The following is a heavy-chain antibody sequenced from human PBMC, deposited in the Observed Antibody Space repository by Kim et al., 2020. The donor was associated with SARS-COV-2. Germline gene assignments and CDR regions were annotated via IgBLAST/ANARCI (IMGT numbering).Heavy chain of an antibody. J-gene: IGHJ4*02. CDR2: GGST. Sequence: GGSTYYADSVKDRFPITRDNSKNTLYLQMNSLRAEDTAVDCWAKILPDYWGQGTLVTVSS. CDR3: AKILPDY. V-gene: IGHV3-23*01.